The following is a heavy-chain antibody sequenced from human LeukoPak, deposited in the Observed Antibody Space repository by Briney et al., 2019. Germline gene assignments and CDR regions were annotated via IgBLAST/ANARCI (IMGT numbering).Heavy chain of an antibody. CDR1: GYTFTGYF. Sequence: ASVRVSRKASGYTFTGYFMHWVRQAPGQGLEWMGWINPNSGGTNYPQKFQGRVTMTRDTSISTVYMELSGLRSDDTAVYYCARSSRRITMIIVETSYGMDVWGQGTTVTVSS. V-gene: IGHV1-2*02. D-gene: IGHD3-22*01. CDR2: INPNSGGT. CDR3: ARSSRRITMIIVETSYGMDV. J-gene: IGHJ6*02.